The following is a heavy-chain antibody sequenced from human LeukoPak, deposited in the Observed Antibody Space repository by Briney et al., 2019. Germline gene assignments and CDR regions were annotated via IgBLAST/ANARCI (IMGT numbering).Heavy chain of an antibody. CDR2: ISISSSYI. CDR3: ASRDYDFWSGYYNMDGY. CDR1: GFTFSSYS. V-gene: IGHV3-21*01. J-gene: IGHJ4*02. Sequence: GGSLRLSCAASGFTFSSYSMNWVRQAPGKGLEWVSSISISSSYIYYADSVKGRFTISRDNAKNSLYLQMNSLRAEGTAVYYCASRDYDFWSGYYNMDGYWGQGTLVTVSS. D-gene: IGHD3-3*01.